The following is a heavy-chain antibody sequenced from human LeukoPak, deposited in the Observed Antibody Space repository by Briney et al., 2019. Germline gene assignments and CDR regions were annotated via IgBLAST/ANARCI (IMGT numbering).Heavy chain of an antibody. D-gene: IGHD2-15*01. CDR2: TKPDGSAE. J-gene: IGHJ4*02. CDR1: GFSFRNYW. Sequence: AGGSLRLSCAASGFSFRNYWMGWVRQAPGKGLEWVANTKPDGSAEYYADSVRGRFTASRDNANNLLYLQMNRLRAEDTAVYYCARDGGLRTNFDYWGQGTLLTVSS. CDR3: ARDGGLRTNFDY. V-gene: IGHV3-7*01.